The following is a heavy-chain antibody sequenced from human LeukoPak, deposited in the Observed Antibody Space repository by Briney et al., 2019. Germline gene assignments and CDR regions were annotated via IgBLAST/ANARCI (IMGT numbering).Heavy chain of an antibody. CDR1: GFTFSSYS. D-gene: IGHD3-10*01. Sequence: PGGSLRLSCAASGFTFSSYSMNWVRQAPGKGLEWVSSISSSSSYIYYADSVKGRFTISRDNAKNSLYLQMNSLRAEDTAVYYCAREGYYGSGSYYHWFDPWGQGTLVTVSS. V-gene: IGHV3-21*01. J-gene: IGHJ5*02. CDR3: AREGYYGSGSYYHWFDP. CDR2: ISSSSSYI.